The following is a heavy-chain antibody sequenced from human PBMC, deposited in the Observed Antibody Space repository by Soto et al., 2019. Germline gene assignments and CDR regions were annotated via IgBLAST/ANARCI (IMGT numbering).Heavy chain of an antibody. CDR2: IYSGGST. V-gene: IGHV3-53*04. CDR3: AKGFSSSYYDLPDY. D-gene: IGHD6-13*01. Sequence: EVQLVESGGGLVQPGGSLRLSCAASGFTVSSHYMTWVRQTPGKGLEWVSVIYSGGSTYYADSVKGRFTMSRHSSKNMVFLQMNSLRVEDTAVYYCAKGFSSSYYDLPDYWGQGTLVTVSS. J-gene: IGHJ4*02. CDR1: GFTVSSHY.